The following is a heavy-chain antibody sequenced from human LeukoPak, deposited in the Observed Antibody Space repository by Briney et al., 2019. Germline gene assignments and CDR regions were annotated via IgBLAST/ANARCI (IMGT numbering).Heavy chain of an antibody. V-gene: IGHV3-23*01. CDR2: ISGSGGTT. D-gene: IGHD5-18*01. CDR3: VKGSTAMVTYYFDY. J-gene: IGHJ4*02. CDR1: GFTFSNYA. Sequence: GGSLRLSCVASGFTFSNYAMSWVRQAPGKGLEWVSGISGSGGTTYYADSAKGRFTITRDNSKNTLYLRRSSLSVEDTAIYYCVKGSTAMVTYYFDYWGQGTLVTVSS.